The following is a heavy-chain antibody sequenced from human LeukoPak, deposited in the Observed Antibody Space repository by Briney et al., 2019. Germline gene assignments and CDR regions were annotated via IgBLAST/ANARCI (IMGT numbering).Heavy chain of an antibody. J-gene: IGHJ4*02. CDR2: ISGSDTST. CDR3: ARDHPAVSDY. CDR1: GFPFSNYA. D-gene: IGHD6-19*01. Sequence: PGGSLRLSCAASGFPFSNYALSWVRQAPGKGLEWVSVISGSDTSTFYADSVKGRFTISKDNSKNTLYLQMNSLRAEDTAVYYCARDHPAVSDYWGQGTLVTVSS. V-gene: IGHV3-23*01.